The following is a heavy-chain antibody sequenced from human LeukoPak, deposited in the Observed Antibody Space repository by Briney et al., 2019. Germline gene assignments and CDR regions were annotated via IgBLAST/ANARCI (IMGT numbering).Heavy chain of an antibody. CDR2: IGKRGTDI. V-gene: IGHV3-11*01. CDR3: ATTARVGQN. J-gene: IGHJ4*02. CDR1: SNYY. D-gene: IGHD3/OR15-3a*01. Sequence: SNYYWAWVRQAPGKGLEWISYIGKRGTDINYADSVKGRFTVSRDNAKSSLFLQMDNLRAEDTAVYYCATTARVGQNWGQGTLVTVSS.